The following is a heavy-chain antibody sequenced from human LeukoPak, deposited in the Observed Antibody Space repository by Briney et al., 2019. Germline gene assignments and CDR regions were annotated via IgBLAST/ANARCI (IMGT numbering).Heavy chain of an antibody. Sequence: SETLSLTCTVSGGSISSSSYYWGWIRQPPGKGLEWIGSIYYSGSTYYNPSLKSRFTISVDTSKNQFSLKLSSVTAADTAVYYCARVSAGDFWSGSAYYYYYYMDVWGKGTTVTVSS. CDR2: IYYSGST. CDR3: ARVSAGDFWSGSAYYYYYYMDV. V-gene: IGHV4-39*07. J-gene: IGHJ6*03. CDR1: GGSISSSSYY. D-gene: IGHD3-3*01.